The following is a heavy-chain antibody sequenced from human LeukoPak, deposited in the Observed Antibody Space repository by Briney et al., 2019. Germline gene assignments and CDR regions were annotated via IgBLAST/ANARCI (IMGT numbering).Heavy chain of an antibody. D-gene: IGHD3-10*01. Sequence: PSETLSLTCAVYGGSFNGYYWSWIRQPPGKGLEWIGYIYYSGSTKYNPSLKSRVTISVDTSRNQFSLKLSSVTAADTAVYYCARFGDMFDYWGQGTLVTVSS. V-gene: IGHV4-59*01. J-gene: IGHJ4*02. CDR2: IYYSGST. CDR1: GGSFNGYY. CDR3: ARFGDMFDY.